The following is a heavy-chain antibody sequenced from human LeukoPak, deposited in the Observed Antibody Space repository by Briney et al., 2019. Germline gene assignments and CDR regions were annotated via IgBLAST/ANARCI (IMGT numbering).Heavy chain of an antibody. CDR1: GGTFSSYA. CDR2: IIPIFGTA. V-gene: IGHV1-69*05. J-gene: IGHJ5*02. CDR3: ARGLPARYNWFDP. D-gene: IGHD6-25*01. Sequence: ASVKVSCKASGGTFSSYAISWVRQAPGQGLEWMGGIIPIFGTANYAQKFQGRVTITRNTSISTAYMELSSLRSEDTAVYYCARGLPARYNWFDPWGQGTLVTVSS.